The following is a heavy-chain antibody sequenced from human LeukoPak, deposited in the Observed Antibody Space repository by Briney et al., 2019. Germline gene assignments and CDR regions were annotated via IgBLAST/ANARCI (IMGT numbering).Heavy chain of an antibody. Sequence: SETLSLTCTVSGRSISSGSYYWTWIRQHPGKGLEWIGSIYYRGSTYYNPPLKSRISTSVDTSKNQFSLKLTSMTAADTAVYFCARGLVVTALDYWGQGTLVTVSS. J-gene: IGHJ4*02. V-gene: IGHV4-31*03. D-gene: IGHD2-21*02. CDR3: ARGLVVTALDY. CDR1: GRSISSGSYY. CDR2: IYYRGST.